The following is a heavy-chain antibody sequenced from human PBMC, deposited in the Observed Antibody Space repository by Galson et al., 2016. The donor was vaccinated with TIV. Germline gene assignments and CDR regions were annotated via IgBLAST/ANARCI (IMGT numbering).Heavy chain of an antibody. D-gene: IGHD1-1*01. CDR2: ITNIASGGTT. CDR1: GFTFGDYA. Sequence: SLRLSCAGSGFTFGDYAVSWFRQAPGKGLEWVGLITNIASGGTTGYAASVKGRFTISRDDSKSVAYLQMNSLKTEDTALYYRTKGSLEPWGQGTLVSVSS. J-gene: IGHJ5*02. V-gene: IGHV3-49*03. CDR3: TKGSLEP.